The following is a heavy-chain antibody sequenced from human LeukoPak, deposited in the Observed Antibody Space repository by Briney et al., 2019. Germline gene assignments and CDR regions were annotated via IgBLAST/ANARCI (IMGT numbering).Heavy chain of an antibody. CDR2: IKSKTDGGTT. Sequence: GGSLRLSCAASGFTFSDYYMSWIRQAPGKGLEWVGRIKSKTDGGTTDYAAPVRGRFTISRDDSKNTLYLQMNSLKTEDRGVYYCSTDPFRYGYCSGGSCYYWGQGTLVTVSS. V-gene: IGHV3-15*01. CDR3: STDPFRYGYCSGGSCYY. J-gene: IGHJ4*02. CDR1: GFTFSDYY. D-gene: IGHD2-15*01.